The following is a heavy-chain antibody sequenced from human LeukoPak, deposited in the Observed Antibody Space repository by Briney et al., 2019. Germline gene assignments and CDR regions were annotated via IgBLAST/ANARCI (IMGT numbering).Heavy chain of an antibody. V-gene: IGHV1-2*02. CDR2: INSNRGGT. CDR3: ARDHGDDAFDI. D-gene: IGHD3-3*01. J-gene: IGHJ3*02. Sequence: ASVKVSCKASGYSLTGYYIRWVRQAPGQGLEWMGWINSNRGGTNYAQKFQGRVTMTRDTSISTAYMELRSVRSDDTAVYYCARDHGDDAFDIWGPGTMVTVSS. CDR1: GYSLTGYY.